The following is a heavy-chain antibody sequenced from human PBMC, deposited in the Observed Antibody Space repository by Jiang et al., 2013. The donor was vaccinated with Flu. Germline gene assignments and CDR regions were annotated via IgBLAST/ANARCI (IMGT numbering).Heavy chain of an antibody. CDR2: IIPIFGTA. Sequence: GAEVKKPGSSVKVSCKASGGTFSSYAISWVRQAPGQGLEWMGGIIPIFGTANYAQKFQGRVTITADESTSTAYMELSSLRSEDTAVYYCARDGYSYGLGQNGVDYYYYGMDVWGQGTTVTVSS. D-gene: IGHD5-18*01. CDR1: GGTFSSYA. V-gene: IGHV1-69*01. CDR3: ARDGYSYGLGQNGVDYYYYGMDV. J-gene: IGHJ6*02.